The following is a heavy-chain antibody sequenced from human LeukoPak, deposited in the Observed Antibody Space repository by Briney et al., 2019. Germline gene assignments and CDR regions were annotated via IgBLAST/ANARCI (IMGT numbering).Heavy chain of an antibody. V-gene: IGHV3-30*04. Sequence: GRSLRLSCAASGFTFRNYALHWVRQAPGKGLEWVAVISYDGSNKYYADSVKGRFTISRDNSKNTLYLQMNSLRAEDTAVYYCARDLGDFYYISLDFDYWGQGILVSVSS. J-gene: IGHJ4*02. CDR2: ISYDGSNK. D-gene: IGHD3-10*01. CDR1: GFTFRNYA. CDR3: ARDLGDFYYISLDFDY.